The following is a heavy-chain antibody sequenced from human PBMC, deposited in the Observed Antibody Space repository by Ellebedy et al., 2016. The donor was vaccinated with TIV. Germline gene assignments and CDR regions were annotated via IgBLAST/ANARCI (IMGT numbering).Heavy chain of an antibody. CDR3: ARGPDGFDI. V-gene: IGHV7-4-1*02. CDR2: INTNTGNT. CDR1: GYTFTSHP. Sequence: AASVQVSCKASGYTFTSHPLNWVRQAPGRGLEWMGWINTNTGNTESVPGFTGRFVFSLDTSVRTAYLQISSLKAEDTAVYYCARGPDGFDIWGQGTMVTVSS. J-gene: IGHJ3*02.